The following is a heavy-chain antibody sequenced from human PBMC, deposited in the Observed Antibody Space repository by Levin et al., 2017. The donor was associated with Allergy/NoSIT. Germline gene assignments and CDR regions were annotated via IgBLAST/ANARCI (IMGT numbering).Heavy chain of an antibody. J-gene: IGHJ5*02. CDR2: IIPIFGTA. Sequence: GASVKVSCKASGGTFSSYAISWVRQAPGQGLEWMGGIIPIFGTANYAQKFQGRVTITADKSTSTAYMELSSLRSEDTAVYYCARVPGPLRTFYYGSGSYAGAWFDPWGQGTLVTVSS. V-gene: IGHV1-69*06. D-gene: IGHD3-10*01. CDR1: GGTFSSYA. CDR3: ARVPGPLRTFYYGSGSYAGAWFDP.